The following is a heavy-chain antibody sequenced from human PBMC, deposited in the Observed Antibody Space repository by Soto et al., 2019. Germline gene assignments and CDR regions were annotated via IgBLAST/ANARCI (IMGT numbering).Heavy chain of an antibody. V-gene: IGHV1-3*01. D-gene: IGHD6-19*01. Sequence: GASVKVSCKASGYTFTSYAMHWVRQAPGQRLEWMGWINAGNGNTKYSQKFQGRVTITRDTSASTAYKELSSLRSEDTAVYYCARVGGWYVPDYWGQGTPVTVSS. J-gene: IGHJ4*02. CDR1: GYTFTSYA. CDR3: ARVGGWYVPDY. CDR2: INAGNGNT.